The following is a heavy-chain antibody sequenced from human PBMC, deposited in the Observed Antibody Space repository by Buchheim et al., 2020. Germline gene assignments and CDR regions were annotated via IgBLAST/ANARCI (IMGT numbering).Heavy chain of an antibody. CDR2: MYYRGST. J-gene: IGHJ4*02. V-gene: IGHV4-59*01. CDR3: ARGGTVTTLTL. D-gene: IGHD4-17*01. Sequence: QVQLQESGPGLLKPSETLSLMCTVSGGSINNYYWNWIRQPPGRGLEWIGNMYYRGSTNYNPSLKSRRTISVDTSKNQFSLKLSSVAAADTAVYYCARGGTVTTLTLWGQGTL. CDR1: GGSINNYY.